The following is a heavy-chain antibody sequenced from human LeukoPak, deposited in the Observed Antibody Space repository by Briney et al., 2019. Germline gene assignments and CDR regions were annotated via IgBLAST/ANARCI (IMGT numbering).Heavy chain of an antibody. Sequence: VASVKVSCKASGYTFTGYYMHWVRQAPGQGLEWMGRIIPILGIANYAQKFQGRVTITADKSTSTAYMELSSLRSEDTAVYYCARAAEGWTYYYGMDVWGQGTTVTVSS. V-gene: IGHV1-69*04. J-gene: IGHJ6*02. CDR2: IIPILGIA. D-gene: IGHD2-15*01. CDR1: GYTFTGYY. CDR3: ARAAEGWTYYYGMDV.